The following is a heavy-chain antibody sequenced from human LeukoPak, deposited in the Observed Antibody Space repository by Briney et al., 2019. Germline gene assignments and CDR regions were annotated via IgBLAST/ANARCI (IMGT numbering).Heavy chain of an antibody. CDR1: GFTFDDYA. CDR3: AKGNGIDN. D-gene: IGHD1-26*01. Sequence: GGSLRLSCAASGFTFDDYAMHWVRQAPGKGLEWVSGISWNSGSIGYADSVKGRFTISRDNAKNSLYLQMNSLRAEDMALYYCAKGNGIDNWGQGTLVTVSS. V-gene: IGHV3-9*03. CDR2: ISWNSGSI. J-gene: IGHJ4*02.